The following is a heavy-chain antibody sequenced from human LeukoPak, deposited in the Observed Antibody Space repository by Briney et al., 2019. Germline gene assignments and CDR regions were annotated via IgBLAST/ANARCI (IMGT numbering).Heavy chain of an antibody. CDR3: VRGLFDSSSYRAFDI. CDR1: GGSFSGYY. V-gene: IGHV4-59*10. J-gene: IGHJ3*02. CDR2: IYTSGST. D-gene: IGHD3-22*01. Sequence: SETLSLTCAVYGGSFSGYYWSWIRQPAGKGLEWIGRIYTSGSTNSNPSLKSRVTMPIDTSKNQFSLMLSSVTAADTAVYYCVRGLFDSSSYRAFDIWGQGTMVTVSS.